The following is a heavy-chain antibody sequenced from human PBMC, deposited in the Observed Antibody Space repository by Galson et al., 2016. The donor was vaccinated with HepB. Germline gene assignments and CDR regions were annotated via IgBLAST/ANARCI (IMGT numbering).Heavy chain of an antibody. D-gene: IGHD5-24*01. Sequence: SLRLSCAASGFTVSSEYMTWVRQAPGKGLEWVSVIYRGGDTYYADSVKGRFTISRDNAKNTVYLQMNSLGDEDTAVNYCARDKRERWLQSQTLYGMDVWGQGTSVIVSS. CDR2: IYRGGDT. V-gene: IGHV3-53*01. J-gene: IGHJ6*02. CDR3: ARDKRERWLQSQTLYGMDV. CDR1: GFTVSSEY.